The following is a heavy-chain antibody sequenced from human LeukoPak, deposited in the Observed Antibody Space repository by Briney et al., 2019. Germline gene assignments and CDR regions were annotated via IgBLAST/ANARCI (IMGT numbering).Heavy chain of an antibody. CDR2: ISSSGSTI. D-gene: IGHD2-2*01. CDR1: GFTFSRYE. CDR3: ARGVVPAANVDLGFDY. V-gene: IGHV3-48*03. J-gene: IGHJ4*02. Sequence: GGSLRRYCAASGFTFSRYEMNWVRQAPGKGLAWGGYISSSGSTISYAGSEKGRFCIARDNAKNSLYLQKNSLRAEDTAVYYCARGVVPAANVDLGFDYWGQGTLVTVPS.